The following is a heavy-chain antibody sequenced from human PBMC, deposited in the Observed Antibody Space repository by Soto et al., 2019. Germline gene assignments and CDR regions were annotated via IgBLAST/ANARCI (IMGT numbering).Heavy chain of an antibody. V-gene: IGHV1-69*08. CDR3: EREVYYILTGYFPFDY. CDR1: GGTFSSYT. Sequence: QVQLVQSGAEVKKPGSSVKVSCKASGGTFSSYTISWVRQAPGQGLEWMGRIIPILGIANYAQKFQGRVTITADKSTSTAYMELSSLRSEDTAVYYCEREVYYILTGYFPFDYWGQGTLVTVSS. D-gene: IGHD3-9*01. CDR2: IIPILGIA. J-gene: IGHJ4*02.